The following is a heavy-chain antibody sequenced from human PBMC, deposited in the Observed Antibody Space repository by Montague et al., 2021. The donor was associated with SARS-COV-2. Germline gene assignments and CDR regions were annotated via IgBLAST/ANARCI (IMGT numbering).Heavy chain of an antibody. V-gene: IGHV4-34*01. CDR1: GGSFSGYY. CDR2: INHSGST. D-gene: IGHD3-16*02. J-gene: IGHJ5*02. Sequence: SETLSLTCAVYGGSFSGYYWSWIRQPPGKGLEWIGEINHSGSTNHNPSLKSRVTISVDTSKNQFSLKLSSVTAADTAVYYCARGPHSLRYRYNWFDPWGQGTLVTVSS. CDR3: ARGPHSLRYRYNWFDP.